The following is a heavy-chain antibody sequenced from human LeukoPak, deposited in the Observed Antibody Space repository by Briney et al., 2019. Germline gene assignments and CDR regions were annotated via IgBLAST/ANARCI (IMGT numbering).Heavy chain of an antibody. CDR3: ARDSGYSSGWYSVDFDY. Sequence: GGSLRLSCAASGFTFSSYVMSRVRQAPCKGLGWVSYISSSSSTIYYADSVKGRFTISRDNAKNSLYLQMNSLRDEDTAVYYCARDSGYSSGWYSVDFDYWGQGTLVTVSS. CDR1: GFTFSSYV. D-gene: IGHD6-19*01. J-gene: IGHJ4*02. CDR2: ISSSSSTI. V-gene: IGHV3-48*02.